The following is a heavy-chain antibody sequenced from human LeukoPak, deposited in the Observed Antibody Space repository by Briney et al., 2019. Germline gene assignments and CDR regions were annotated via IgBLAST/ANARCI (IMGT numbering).Heavy chain of an antibody. D-gene: IGHD3-10*01. J-gene: IGHJ4*02. CDR1: GGSFSGYY. Sequence: KPSETLSLTCAVYGGSFSGYYWSWIRQPPGKGLEWIGEINHSGSTNYNTSLKSRVTISVDTSKNQFSLKLSSVTAADTAVYYCARGRQYYYGSGRPRAPFDYWGQGTLVTVSS. CDR2: INHSGST. V-gene: IGHV4-34*01. CDR3: ARGRQYYYGSGRPRAPFDY.